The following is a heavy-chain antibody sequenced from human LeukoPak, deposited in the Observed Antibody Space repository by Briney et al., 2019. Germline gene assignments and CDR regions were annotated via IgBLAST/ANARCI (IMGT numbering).Heavy chain of an antibody. V-gene: IGHV1-2*02. Sequence: GASVKVSCKASGYTFTGYYMHWVRQAPGQGLEWMGWINPNSGGTNYAQKFQGRVTMTRDTSISTAYMELSRLRSDDTAVYYCARDYSYYGSGSHGYWGQGTLVTVPS. CDR2: INPNSGGT. J-gene: IGHJ4*02. CDR1: GYTFTGYY. CDR3: ARDYSYYGSGSHGY. D-gene: IGHD3-10*01.